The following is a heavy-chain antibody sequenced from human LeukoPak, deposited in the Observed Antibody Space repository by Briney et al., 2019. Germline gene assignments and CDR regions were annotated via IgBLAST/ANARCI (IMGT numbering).Heavy chain of an antibody. CDR1: GYSISNGYY. V-gene: IGHV4-38-2*01. CDR2: LYHSDSA. CDR3: ARQRDSYYYYYIDV. Sequence: SETLSLTCAVSGYSISNGYYWVWIRQPPGRGLEWIGSLYHSDSAYCNTSLRSRVSMSVDTSKNQFSLTLSFVTAADTAVYYCARQRDSYYYYYIDVWGSGTTVTVSS. J-gene: IGHJ6*03.